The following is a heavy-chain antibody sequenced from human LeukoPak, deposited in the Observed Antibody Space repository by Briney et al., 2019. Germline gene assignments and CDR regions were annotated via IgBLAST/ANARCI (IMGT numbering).Heavy chain of an antibody. CDR1: GFTFSSCA. D-gene: IGHD2-2*01. CDR2: ISGSGDRT. V-gene: IGHV3-23*01. CDR3: AKMYCTSTSCSYFDY. Sequence: GGSLRLSCAASGFTFSSCAMSWVRQAPGKGLEWVSVISGSGDRTSYADSVKGRFTISRDNSKNTLSLQMNSLRAEDTAVYYCAKMYCTSTSCSYFDYWGQGTLVTVSS. J-gene: IGHJ4*02.